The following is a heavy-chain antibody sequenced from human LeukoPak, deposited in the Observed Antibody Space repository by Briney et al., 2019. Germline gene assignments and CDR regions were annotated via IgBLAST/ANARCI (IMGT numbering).Heavy chain of an antibody. CDR2: ISAYNGNT. CDR3: ARAEVYSSSWYSGWFDP. V-gene: IGHV1-18*01. Sequence: ASVKVSCKASGYTFTSYGISWVRQAPGQGLEWMGWISAYNGNTNYAQKLQGRVTMTTDTSTSTAYMELRSLRSVDTAVYYCARAEVYSSSWYSGWFDPWGQGTLVTVSS. D-gene: IGHD6-13*01. J-gene: IGHJ5*02. CDR1: GYTFTSYG.